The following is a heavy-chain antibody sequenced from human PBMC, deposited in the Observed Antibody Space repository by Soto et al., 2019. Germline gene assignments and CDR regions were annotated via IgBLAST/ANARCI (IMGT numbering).Heavy chain of an antibody. D-gene: IGHD2-21*01. CDR3: VREDWHRFDS. Sequence: EVQLVESGGRLVQPGGSLRLSCAASGFMFSAYWMSWVRQDPGKGLGWVATISGGASDKFYVDSVKGRFTISRDDSKNTLYLQMNSLRDEDTAVYYCVREDWHRFDSWGLGTLVTVSS. CDR1: GFMFSAYW. CDR2: ISGGASDK. V-gene: IGHV3-7*01. J-gene: IGHJ4*02.